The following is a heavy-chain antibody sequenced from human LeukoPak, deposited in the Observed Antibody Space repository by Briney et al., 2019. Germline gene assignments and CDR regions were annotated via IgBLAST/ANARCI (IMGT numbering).Heavy chain of an antibody. Sequence: SQTLSLTCAIFGASVSSNSATWDWIRQSPSGGLEWLGKTYHRSRWYHDYAVSVKSRITINAETSKNQFSLQLTSVIAEDTAVYFCAYSSSLMPDTYNIWGQGTMVIVSS. J-gene: IGHJ3*02. CDR2: TYHRSRWYH. CDR3: AYSSSLMPDTYNI. CDR1: GASVSSNSAT. V-gene: IGHV6-1*01. D-gene: IGHD6-13*01.